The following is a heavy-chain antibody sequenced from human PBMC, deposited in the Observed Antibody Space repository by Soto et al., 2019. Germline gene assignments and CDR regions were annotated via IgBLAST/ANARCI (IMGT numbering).Heavy chain of an antibody. CDR1: GYTFINYD. V-gene: IGHV1-8*02. Sequence: QVQLVPSGAEVKEPGASVRVSCKASGYTFINYDISWVRQSTVQGLEWLGWMNPGSGKTGYANKFQGRVTMTRAASTSTAHPELSSLTSEDTAVYYCARKASFGKLNWFDPFGKGTMVTVSS. J-gene: IGHJ5*02. CDR3: ARKASFGKLNWFDP. D-gene: IGHD3-3*01. CDR2: MNPGSGKT.